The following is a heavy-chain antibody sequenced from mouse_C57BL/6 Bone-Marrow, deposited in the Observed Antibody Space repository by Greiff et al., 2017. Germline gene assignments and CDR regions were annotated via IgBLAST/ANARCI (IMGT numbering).Heavy chain of an antibody. D-gene: IGHD1-1*01. V-gene: IGHV1-74*01. Sequence: QVQLQQPGAELVKPGASVKVSCKASGYTFTSYWMHWVKQRPGQGLEWIGRIHPSDSDTNYNQKFKGKATLTVDKSSSTAYMQLSSLTSEDSAVYYCAMRSHCYGSSYVGYYAMDYWGQGTSVTVSS. CDR3: AMRSHCYGSSYVGYYAMDY. CDR2: IHPSDSDT. CDR1: GYTFTSYW. J-gene: IGHJ4*01.